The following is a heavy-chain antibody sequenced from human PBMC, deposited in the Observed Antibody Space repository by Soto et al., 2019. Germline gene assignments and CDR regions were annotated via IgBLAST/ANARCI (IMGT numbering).Heavy chain of an antibody. Sequence: GGSLRLSCAASGFTFSSYAMSWVRQAPGKGLEWVSAISGSGGSTYYADSVKGRFTISRDNSKNTLYLQMNSLRAEDTAVYYCAKDHYYYDSSGYYYWGQGTLVTVSS. J-gene: IGHJ4*02. D-gene: IGHD3-22*01. CDR2: ISGSGGST. V-gene: IGHV3-23*01. CDR1: GFTFSSYA. CDR3: AKDHYYYDSSGYYY.